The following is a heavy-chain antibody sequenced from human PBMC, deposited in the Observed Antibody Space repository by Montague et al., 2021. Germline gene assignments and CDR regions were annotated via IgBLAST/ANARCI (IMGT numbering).Heavy chain of an antibody. CDR2: IGDDGVET. CDR1: GFTFSSYW. Sequence: SRRLSCAASGFTFSSYWMSWFRQAPGKGLEWVANIGDDGVETYYLDSVKGRFTVSRDNAKSSLYLQMNSLRAEDTAVYYCGVSPRRGGMDVWGKGTTVTVSS. V-gene: IGHV3-7*01. CDR3: GVSPRRGGMDV. J-gene: IGHJ6*03.